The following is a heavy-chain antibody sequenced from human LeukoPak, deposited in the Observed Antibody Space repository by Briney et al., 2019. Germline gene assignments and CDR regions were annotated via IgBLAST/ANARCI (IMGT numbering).Heavy chain of an antibody. CDR3: AREVGVGELDFDY. V-gene: IGHV4-30-4*01. CDR1: GGSISSGDYY. J-gene: IGHJ4*02. D-gene: IGHD3-10*01. CDR2: IYYSGST. Sequence: SQTLSLTCTVSGGSISSGDYYWSWIRQPPGKGLEWIGYIYYSGSTYYNPSLKSRVTISVDTSKNQFSLKLSSVTAADTAVYYCAREVGVGELDFDYWGQGTLVTVSS.